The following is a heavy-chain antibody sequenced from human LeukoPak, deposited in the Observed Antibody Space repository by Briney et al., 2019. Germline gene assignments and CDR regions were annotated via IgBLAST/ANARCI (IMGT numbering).Heavy chain of an antibody. CDR3: ARSSARRGYGPYYFDY. CDR2: INPSGGST. V-gene: IGHV1-46*01. Sequence: GASVKVSCKASGYTFTSYYMHWVRQAPGQGLEWMGTINPSGGSTSYAQKFQGRVTMTRDTSTSTVYMELSSLRSEDTAVYYCARSSARRGYGPYYFDYWGQGTLVTVSS. D-gene: IGHD5-18*01. CDR1: GYTFTSYY. J-gene: IGHJ4*02.